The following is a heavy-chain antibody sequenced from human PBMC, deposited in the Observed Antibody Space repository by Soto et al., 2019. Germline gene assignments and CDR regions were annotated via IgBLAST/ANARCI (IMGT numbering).Heavy chain of an antibody. J-gene: IGHJ2*01. Sequence: QVQLVQSGAEVKKPGASVKVSCKASGYTFTSYGISWVRQAPGQGLEWMGWISAYNGNTNYAQKLQGRVTKTTATSTSTAYMELRSLRSADTAVYYCARDDPDDTVANWYFDLWGRGTLVTVSS. CDR1: GYTFTSYG. CDR3: ARDDPDDTVANWYFDL. V-gene: IGHV1-18*01. D-gene: IGHD4-17*01. CDR2: ISAYNGNT.